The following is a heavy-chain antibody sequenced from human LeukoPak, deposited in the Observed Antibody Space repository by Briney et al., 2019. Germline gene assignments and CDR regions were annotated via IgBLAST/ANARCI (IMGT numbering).Heavy chain of an antibody. Sequence: GGSLQISCKHSGCNFASQWIGWGRPLPGKGLEWMGIINPGSSDIVYTPSFQGQVSFSADKSTSTVFLQWGSLKASDTAMYYCSTRAFSDTSPVAWGQGTLVTVSS. CDR3: STRAFSDTSPVA. CDR2: INPGSSDI. D-gene: IGHD3-22*01. V-gene: IGHV5-51*01. CDR1: GCNFASQW. J-gene: IGHJ5*02.